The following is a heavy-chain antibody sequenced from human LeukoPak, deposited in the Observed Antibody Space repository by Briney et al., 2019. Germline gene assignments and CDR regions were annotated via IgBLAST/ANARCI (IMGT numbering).Heavy chain of an antibody. CDR3: ARYGSGSSVNWFDP. D-gene: IGHD3-10*01. CDR1: GFTFSSYA. Sequence: GGSLRLSCAASGFTFSSYAMSWVRQAPGKGLEWVSAISGSGDSTYYADSVKGRFTISRDNSKNTLYLQMNSLRAEDTAVYYCARYGSGSSVNWFDPWGQGTLVTVSS. CDR2: ISGSGDST. J-gene: IGHJ5*02. V-gene: IGHV3-23*01.